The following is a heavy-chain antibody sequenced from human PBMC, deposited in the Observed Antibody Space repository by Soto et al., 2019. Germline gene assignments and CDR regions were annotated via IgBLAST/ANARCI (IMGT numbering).Heavy chain of an antibody. Sequence: EVQLVESGGGLVQPGGSLRLSCAASGFTFSSYSMNWVRQAPGKGREWVSYISSSSSTIYYADSVKGRFTISRDNAKNSLYLQMNSLRDEDTAVYYCARTFNYYYYYGMDVWGQGTTVTLSS. J-gene: IGHJ6*02. CDR2: ISSSSSTI. V-gene: IGHV3-48*02. CDR1: GFTFSSYS. CDR3: ARTFNYYYYYGMDV.